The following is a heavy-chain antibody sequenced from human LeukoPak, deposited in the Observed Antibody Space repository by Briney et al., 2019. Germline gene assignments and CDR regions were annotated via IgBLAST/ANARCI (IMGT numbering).Heavy chain of an antibody. V-gene: IGHV1-2*02. CDR3: ARVSPLYSSSSHGAFDI. CDR1: GYTFTGYY. J-gene: IGHJ3*02. Sequence: GASVKVSCKASGYTFTGYYMHWVRQAPGQGLEWMGWINPNSGGTNYAQKFQGRVTMTRETSISTAYMELSRLRSDDTAVYYCARVSPLYSSSSHGAFDIWGQGTMVTVSS. D-gene: IGHD6-13*01. CDR2: INPNSGGT.